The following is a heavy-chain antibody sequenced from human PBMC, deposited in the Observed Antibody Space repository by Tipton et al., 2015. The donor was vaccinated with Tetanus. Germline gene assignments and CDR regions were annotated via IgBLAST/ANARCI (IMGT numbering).Heavy chain of an antibody. CDR1: GYNFNLYW. J-gene: IGHJ4*02. V-gene: IGHV5-51*01. Sequence: QSGPEVKKPGESLKISCQGSGYNFNLYWIAWVRQMPGKGLEYMGIIYPGDSDTRYSPSFQGQVTISVDKSINTTYLRWTSLKASDSAMYYCARQKGYWGQGTLVTVSS. CDR2: IYPGDSDT. CDR3: ARQKGY.